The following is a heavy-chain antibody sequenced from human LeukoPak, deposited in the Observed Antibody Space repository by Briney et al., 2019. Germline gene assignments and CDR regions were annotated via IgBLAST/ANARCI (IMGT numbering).Heavy chain of an antibody. CDR1: GFSVSGKL. Sequence: GGSLRLSCAASGFSVSGKLMSWVRQAPGKGLEWVSIIHYDGKIRYAGSVGGRFTIYRDDSENTLFLRMNSLRVDDTAVYFCASGDGYLQPYWGQGTLVTVSS. D-gene: IGHD2-21*01. CDR2: IHYDGKI. V-gene: IGHV3-53*01. J-gene: IGHJ4*02. CDR3: ASGDGYLQPY.